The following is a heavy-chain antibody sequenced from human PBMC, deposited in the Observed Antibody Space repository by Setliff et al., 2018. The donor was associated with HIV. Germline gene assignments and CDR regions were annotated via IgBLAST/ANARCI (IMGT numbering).Heavy chain of an antibody. Sequence: PSETLSLTCTVSGGSISRGSYYWSWIRQPAGKGLEWIGRIYTSGNMIYNPSLKSRVTMSADTSRNQLSLKLSSVTAADTAVYYCARGIGTRYNYYMDVWGIGTTVTVSS. V-gene: IGHV4-61*02. CDR2: IYTSGNM. J-gene: IGHJ6*03. CDR3: ARGIGTRYNYYMDV. D-gene: IGHD1-20*01. CDR1: GGSISRGSYY.